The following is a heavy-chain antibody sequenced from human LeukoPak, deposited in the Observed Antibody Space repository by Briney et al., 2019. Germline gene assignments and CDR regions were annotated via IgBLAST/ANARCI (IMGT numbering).Heavy chain of an antibody. CDR3: ARLQFLSGGYYAFDS. CDR2: IYYSGST. CDR1: GGSISSYY. J-gene: IGHJ4*02. Sequence: PSETLSLTCTVSGGSISSYYWSWIRQPPGKGLEWIGYIYYSGSTNYNPSLKSRVTISLDTSKNQFSLRLSSVTAADTAVYYCARLQFLSGGYYAFDSWGQGSQASVSS. V-gene: IGHV4-59*12. D-gene: IGHD3-3*01.